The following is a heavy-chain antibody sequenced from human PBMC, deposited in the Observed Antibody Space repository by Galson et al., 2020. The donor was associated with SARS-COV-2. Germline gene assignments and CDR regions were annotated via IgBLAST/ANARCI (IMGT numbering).Heavy chain of an antibody. Sequence: SETLSLTCTVSGDSISNNYWSWIRQPPGKGLEWIGYVDNSGRSNYNPSLKSRVTISVDTSKNQFSLKVTSVTAADTAVYYCARLSAAAAAPWGRGTLVTVSS. CDR1: GDSISNNY. V-gene: IGHV4-59*08. CDR2: VDNSGRS. J-gene: IGHJ5*02. D-gene: IGHD6-13*01. CDR3: ARLSAAAAAP.